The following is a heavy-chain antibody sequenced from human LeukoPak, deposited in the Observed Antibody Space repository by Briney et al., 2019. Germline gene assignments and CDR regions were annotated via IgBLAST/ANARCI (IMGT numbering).Heavy chain of an antibody. J-gene: IGHJ4*02. Sequence: ASVKVSCKASGYTFTSYGISWVRQAPGQGLEWMGWISAYNGNTNYAQKLQGRVTMTTDTSTSTAYMELSSLRSEDTAVYYCARRGEPLLYYYGSGSYPYYFDYWGQGTLVTVSS. CDR1: GYTFTSYG. CDR3: ARRGEPLLYYYGSGSYPYYFDY. D-gene: IGHD3-10*01. V-gene: IGHV1-18*01. CDR2: ISAYNGNT.